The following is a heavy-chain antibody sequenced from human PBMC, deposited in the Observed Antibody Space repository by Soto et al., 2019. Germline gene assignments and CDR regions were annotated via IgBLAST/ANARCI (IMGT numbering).Heavy chain of an antibody. D-gene: IGHD6-6*01. CDR1: GFTFSSYG. Sequence: GGSLRLSCAASGFTFSSYGMHWVRQAPGKGLEWVAVISYDGSNKYYADSVKGRFTISRDNSKNTLYLQMNSLRAEDTAVYYCAKTSIAARPGIAAVYYFDYWGQGTLVTVSS. J-gene: IGHJ4*02. V-gene: IGHV3-30*18. CDR2: ISYDGSNK. CDR3: AKTSIAARPGIAAVYYFDY.